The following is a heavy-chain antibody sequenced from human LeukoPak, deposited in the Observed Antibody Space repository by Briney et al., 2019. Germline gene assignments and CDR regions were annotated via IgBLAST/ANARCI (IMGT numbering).Heavy chain of an antibody. CDR3: ARPRFPYYRLSGADYQYMDV. CDR2: IIPIFGTA. V-gene: IGHV1-69*06. J-gene: IGHJ6*03. Sequence: SVKVSCKASGYTFTSYGISWVRQAPGQGLEWMGGIIPIFGTANHAQKFQGRVRITADKSTSTAYMELSSLRSEDTAVYYCARPRFPYYRLSGADYQYMDVWGKGTTVTVSS. D-gene: IGHD2/OR15-2a*01. CDR1: GYTFTSYG.